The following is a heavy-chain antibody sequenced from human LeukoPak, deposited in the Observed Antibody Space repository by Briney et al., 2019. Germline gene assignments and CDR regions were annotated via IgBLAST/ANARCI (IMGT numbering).Heavy chain of an antibody. CDR1: GGSISSSSYY. CDR3: ARDRDYGDYGFDDI. V-gene: IGHV4-39*07. Sequence: SETLSLTCTVSGGSISSSSYYWGWIRQPPGKGLEWIGSIYYSGSTYYNPSLKSRVTISVDTSKNQFSLKLSSVTAADTAVYYCARDRDYGDYGFDDIWGQGTTVTVSS. CDR2: IYYSGST. J-gene: IGHJ6*02. D-gene: IGHD4-17*01.